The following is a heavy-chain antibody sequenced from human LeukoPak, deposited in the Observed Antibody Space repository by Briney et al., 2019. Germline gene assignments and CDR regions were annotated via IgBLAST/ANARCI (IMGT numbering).Heavy chain of an antibody. Sequence: GGSLGLSCAASGFTFSSYAMSWVRQAPGKGLEWVSGISNSGAGTNYADSVKGRLTISRDNSKYTLYLQMNSLRAADTAVYYCARDSLRTALYYMDVWGKGTTVTVSS. CDR1: GFTFSSYA. CDR3: ARDSLRTALYYMDV. J-gene: IGHJ6*03. V-gene: IGHV3-23*01. CDR2: ISNSGAGT.